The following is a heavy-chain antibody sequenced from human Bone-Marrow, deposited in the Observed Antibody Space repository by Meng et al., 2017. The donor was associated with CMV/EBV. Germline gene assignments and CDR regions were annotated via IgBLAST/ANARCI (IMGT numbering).Heavy chain of an antibody. Sequence: SETLSLICTVSGYSISSGYYWGWIRQPPGKGLEWIGSIYHSGSTYYNPSLKSRVTISVDTSKNQFSLKLSSVTAADTAVYYCARAGFWSGYYRYYFDYWGQGTLVTVSS. D-gene: IGHD3-3*01. V-gene: IGHV4-38-2*02. CDR1: GYSISSGYY. CDR2: IYHSGST. CDR3: ARAGFWSGYYRYYFDY. J-gene: IGHJ4*02.